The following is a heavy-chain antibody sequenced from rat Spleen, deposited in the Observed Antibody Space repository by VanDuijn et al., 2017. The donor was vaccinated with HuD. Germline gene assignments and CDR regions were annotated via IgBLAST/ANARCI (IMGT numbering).Heavy chain of an antibody. Sequence: EVQLVESGGGLVQPGRSLKLSCAASGFTFRDYYMAWVRQAPTKGMEWVATLSYDATAPYYRDSVKGRFTISRDNAKSTLYLQMNSLRSEDTATYYCTRAMYTTDYYYAKGYYVMDAWGQGASVTVSS. D-gene: IGHD1-6*01. V-gene: IGHV5-7*01. J-gene: IGHJ4*01. CDR3: TRAMYTTDYYYAKGYYVMDA. CDR1: GFTFRDYY. CDR2: LSYDATAP.